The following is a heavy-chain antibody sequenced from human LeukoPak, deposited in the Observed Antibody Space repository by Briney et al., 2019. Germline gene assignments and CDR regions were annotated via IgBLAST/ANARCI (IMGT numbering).Heavy chain of an antibody. Sequence: ASVKVSCKASGYTFTGYYMHWVRQAPGQGLEWMGWINPNSGGTNYGQKFQGRVTMTRDTSISTAYMELSRLRSDDTAVYYCARGPYSNYAYYYYGMDVWGQGTTVTVSS. CDR3: ARGPYSNYAYYYYGMDV. V-gene: IGHV1-2*02. CDR2: INPNSGGT. D-gene: IGHD4-11*01. CDR1: GYTFTGYY. J-gene: IGHJ6*02.